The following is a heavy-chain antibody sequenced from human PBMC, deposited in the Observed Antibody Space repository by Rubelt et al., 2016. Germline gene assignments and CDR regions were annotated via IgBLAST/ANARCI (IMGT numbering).Heavy chain of an antibody. D-gene: IGHD6-19*01. CDR3: VSQWLVPCDYYYHGMDV. V-gene: IGHV4-59*12. CDR1: GGSISSYY. CDR2: IYYTGST. Sequence: QVQLQESGPGLVKPSETLSLTCTVSGGSISSYYWNWIRQPPGKGLEWIGYIYYTGSTTYNPSLKSRVPISTDTSENQFSLKSNSVTAADTAIYSCVSQWLVPCDYYYHGMDVWGQGTTVTVSS. J-gene: IGHJ6*02.